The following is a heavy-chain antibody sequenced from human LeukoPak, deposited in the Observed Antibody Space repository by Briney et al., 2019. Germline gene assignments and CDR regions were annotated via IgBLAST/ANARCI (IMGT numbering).Heavy chain of an antibody. Sequence: SETLSLTCAVYGGSFNDYYWSWIRQPPGKGLEWIGEINHSGGTNYNPSLWSRLTISIDTSKHQFSLQVTSVTAADTGVYFCARVSEIMISFGGVISHFDNWGQGALVTVSS. D-gene: IGHD3-16*02. CDR2: INHSGGT. J-gene: IGHJ4*02. CDR3: ARVSEIMISFGGVISHFDN. V-gene: IGHV4-34*01. CDR1: GGSFNDYY.